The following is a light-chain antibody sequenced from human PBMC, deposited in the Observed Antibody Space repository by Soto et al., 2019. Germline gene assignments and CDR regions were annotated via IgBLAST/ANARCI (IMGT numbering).Light chain of an antibody. V-gene: IGKV3D-20*02. CDR2: AAS. CDR3: QQRSTWPPFS. CDR1: QSVTSSY. J-gene: IGKJ3*01. Sequence: EIVLTQSPGTLSLSPGERATLSCRASQSVTSSYLAWYQQKPGQAPRLLMYAASSRATGIPDRFSGSGSGTDFTLTISRLEAEDFAVYYCQQRSTWPPFSFGPGTKVDIK.